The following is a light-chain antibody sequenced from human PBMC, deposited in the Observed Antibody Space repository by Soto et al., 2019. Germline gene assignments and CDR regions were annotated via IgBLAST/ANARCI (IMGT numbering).Light chain of an antibody. CDR3: SSYTSSSTSV. CDR2: DVS. J-gene: IGLJ2*01. CDR1: SSDVGGYNY. Sequence: QSVLTQPASVSGSPGQSITISCTGTSSDVGGYNYVSWYQQHPGKAPKLMIYDVSNRPSGVSNRFSGSKSGNMASLTISGLQAEDEADYYCSSYTSSSTSVFGGGTKLTVL. V-gene: IGLV2-14*01.